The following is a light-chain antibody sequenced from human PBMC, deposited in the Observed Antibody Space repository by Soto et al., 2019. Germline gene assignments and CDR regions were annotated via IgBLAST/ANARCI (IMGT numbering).Light chain of an antibody. V-gene: IGKV1-5*01. Sequence: EIHMTQSPFTLAASVGDRATITYRASQSISRWLAWYQQQPGKAPKVLIYDASRLQSGVPSSISGGASGTEFPITISRLHPDYFASYYCQGYDASSTFGQGTRLEIK. CDR3: QGYDASST. CDR1: QSISRW. J-gene: IGKJ5*01. CDR2: DAS.